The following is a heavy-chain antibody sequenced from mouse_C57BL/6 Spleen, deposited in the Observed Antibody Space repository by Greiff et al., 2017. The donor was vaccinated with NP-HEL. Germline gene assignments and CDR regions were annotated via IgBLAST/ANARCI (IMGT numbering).Heavy chain of an antibody. CDR2: IDPETGGT. D-gene: IGHD2-4*01. V-gene: IGHV1-15*01. CDR1: GYTFTDYE. J-gene: IGHJ4*01. CDR3: TRSSSTMINAMDY. Sequence: VQLVESGAELVRPGASVTLSCKASGYTFTDYEMHWVKQTPVHGLEWIGAIDPETGGTAYNQKFKGKAILTADKSSSTAYMELRSLTSEDSAVYYCTRSSSTMINAMDYWGQGTSVTVSS.